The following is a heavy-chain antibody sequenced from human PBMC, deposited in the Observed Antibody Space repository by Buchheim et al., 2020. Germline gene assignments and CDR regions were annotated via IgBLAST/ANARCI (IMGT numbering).Heavy chain of an antibody. CDR1: GFTFSSYG. J-gene: IGHJ4*02. CDR2: ISYDGSNK. CDR3: AKDVAGEGYFDY. V-gene: IGHV3-30*18. Sequence: QVQLVESGGGVVQPGRSLRLSCAASGFTFSSYGMHWVRQAPGKGLEWVAVISYDGSNKYYADSVKGRFTISRDNSKNKLYLQMNSLRAEDTAVYYCAKDVAGEGYFDYWGQGTL. D-gene: IGHD7-27*01.